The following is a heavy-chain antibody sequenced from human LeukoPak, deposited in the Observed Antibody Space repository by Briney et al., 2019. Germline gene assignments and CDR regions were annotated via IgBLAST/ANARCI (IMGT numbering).Heavy chain of an antibody. V-gene: IGHV3-48*03. Sequence: PGGSLGLSCAASGFTFSSYEMNWVRQAPGKGLEWVSYISSSGSTIYYADSVKGRFTISRDNAKNSLYLQMNSLRAEDTAVYYCARSLVVGATYPYHWGQGTLVTVSS. D-gene: IGHD1-26*01. J-gene: IGHJ5*02. CDR1: GFTFSSYE. CDR3: ARSLVVGATYPYH. CDR2: ISSSGSTI.